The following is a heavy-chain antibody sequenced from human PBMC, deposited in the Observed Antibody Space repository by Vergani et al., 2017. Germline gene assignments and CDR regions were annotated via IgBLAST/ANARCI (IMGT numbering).Heavy chain of an antibody. V-gene: IGHV4-31*03. Sequence: QVQLQESGPGLVKPSQTLSLTCTVSGGSISSGGYYWSWIRQHPGKGLEWIGYIYYSGSTYYNPSLKSRVTISVDTSKNQFSLKLSSVTAADTAVYYCARGPLGYCSSTSCYTGWFDPWGQGTLVTVSS. CDR3: ARGPLGYCSSTSCYTGWFDP. J-gene: IGHJ5*02. D-gene: IGHD2-2*02. CDR1: GGSISSGGYY. CDR2: IYYSGST.